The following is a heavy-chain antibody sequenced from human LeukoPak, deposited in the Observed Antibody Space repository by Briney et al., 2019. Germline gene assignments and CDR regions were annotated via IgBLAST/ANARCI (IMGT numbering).Heavy chain of an antibody. Sequence: GGSLRLSCAASGFSFRNSWMSWVRQAPGKGLEWVANIRQDGNEIYYMDSVKGRFTISRDNAKKSLYLQMNLLRAEDTAVYYCARGFYCSSTSCSYMDVWGKGTTVTVSS. V-gene: IGHV3-7*01. J-gene: IGHJ6*03. D-gene: IGHD2-2*01. CDR3: ARGFYCSSTSCSYMDV. CDR2: IRQDGNEI. CDR1: GFSFRNSW.